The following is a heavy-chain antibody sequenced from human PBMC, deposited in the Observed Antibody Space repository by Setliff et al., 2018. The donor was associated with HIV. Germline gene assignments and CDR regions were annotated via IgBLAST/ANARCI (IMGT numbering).Heavy chain of an antibody. CDR1: GFTFSNYA. V-gene: IGHV3-23*01. CDR2: ITLDGART. Sequence: GGSLRLSCAASGFTFSNYAMNWVRQAPGKRLEWVSSITLDGARTYYADSVRGRFTISRDNSKNTVYLQMNSLRAEDTAIYYCTKGVQRLRPYYFDSWGQGTLVTVSS. D-gene: IGHD4-17*01. CDR3: TKGVQRLRPYYFDS. J-gene: IGHJ4*02.